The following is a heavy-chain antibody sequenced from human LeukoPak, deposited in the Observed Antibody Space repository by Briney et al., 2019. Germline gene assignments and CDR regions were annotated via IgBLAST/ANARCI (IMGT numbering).Heavy chain of an antibody. CDR3: ATDYDFWSGYYVDY. V-gene: IGHV3-7*01. J-gene: IGHJ4*02. D-gene: IGHD3-3*01. CDR2: IKQDGSEK. Sequence: ETLSLTCTVSGGSISNYYWSWIRQPPGKGLEWVANIKQDGSEKYYVDSVKGRFTISRDNAKNSLYLQMNSLRAEDTAVYYCATDYDFWSGYYVDYWGQGTLVTVSS. CDR1: GGSISNYY.